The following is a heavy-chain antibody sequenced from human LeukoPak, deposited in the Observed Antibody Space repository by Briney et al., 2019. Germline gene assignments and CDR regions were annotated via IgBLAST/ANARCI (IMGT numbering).Heavy chain of an antibody. CDR1: GGSISSSSYY. D-gene: IGHD4-17*01. CDR3: ASADDYGDYMGYFDL. J-gene: IGHJ2*01. V-gene: IGHV4-39*07. Sequence: SETLSLTCIVSGGSISSSSYYWGWIRQPPGKGLEWIGMIYYSGSTYYNPSLKSRVTISVDTSKNQFSLKMSSVAAADTAVYYCASADDYGDYMGYFDLWSRGTLVTVSS. CDR2: IYYSGST.